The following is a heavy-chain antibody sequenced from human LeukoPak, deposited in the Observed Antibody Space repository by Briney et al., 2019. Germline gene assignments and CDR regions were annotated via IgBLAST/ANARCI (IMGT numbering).Heavy chain of an antibody. D-gene: IGHD4-11*01. V-gene: IGHV1-18*01. CDR1: GYTFTSYG. CDR2: ISAYNDNT. CDR3: ARDRHTVTTLVGP. J-gene: IGHJ5*02. Sequence: ASVKVSCKASGYTFTSYGISWVRQAPGQGLEWMGWISAYNDNTNYAQKLQGRVTMTTDTSTSTAYMELRSLRSDDTAVYHCARDRHTVTTLVGPWGQGTLVTVSS.